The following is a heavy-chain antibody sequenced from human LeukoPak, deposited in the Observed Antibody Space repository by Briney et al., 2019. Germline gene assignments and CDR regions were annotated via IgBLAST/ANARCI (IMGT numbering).Heavy chain of an antibody. CDR3: ATGYDYVWGSYRYTGFDY. D-gene: IGHD3-16*02. CDR2: FDPEDGET. CDR1: GYTLTELS. Sequence: ASVKVSCKVSGYTLTELSMRWVRQAPGKGLEWMGGFDPEDGETIYAQKFQGRVTMTEDTSTDTAYMELSNLRSEDTAVYYCATGYDYVWGSYRYTGFDYWGQGTLVTVSS. V-gene: IGHV1-24*01. J-gene: IGHJ4*02.